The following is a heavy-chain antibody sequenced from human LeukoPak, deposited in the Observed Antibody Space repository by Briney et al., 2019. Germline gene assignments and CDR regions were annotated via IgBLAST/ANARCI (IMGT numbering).Heavy chain of an antibody. CDR1: ELTFNSYW. Sequence: PGGPLRLSCAASELTFNSYWMSWVRQAPGKGLEWVSYISSSGSTMYYTDSVKGRFTISRDNAKDSLYLQMNSLRAEDTAVYYCARDPGSGYEEHFDYWGQGTLVTVSS. CDR3: ARDPGSGYEEHFDY. D-gene: IGHD5-12*01. V-gene: IGHV3-48*04. J-gene: IGHJ4*02. CDR2: ISSSGSTM.